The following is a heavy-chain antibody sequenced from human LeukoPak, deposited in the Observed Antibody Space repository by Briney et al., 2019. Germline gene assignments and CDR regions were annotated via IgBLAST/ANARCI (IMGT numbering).Heavy chain of an antibody. Sequence: SVKLSCKASGGTFSSYAISWVRQAPGQGLEWMGRIIPIFGTANYAHKFQGRVTITTDESTSTAYTEMSSLRSEDTAVYDCARDGSVGGSGSHFDYWGQGTLVTVSS. CDR2: IIPIFGTA. CDR3: ARDGSVGGSGSHFDY. J-gene: IGHJ4*02. V-gene: IGHV1-69*05. CDR1: GGTFSSYA. D-gene: IGHD3-10*01.